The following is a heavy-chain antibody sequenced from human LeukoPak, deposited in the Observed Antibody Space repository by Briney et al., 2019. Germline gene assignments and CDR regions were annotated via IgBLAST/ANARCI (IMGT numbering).Heavy chain of an antibody. V-gene: IGHV3-30-3*01. Sequence: GRSLRLSCAASGFTFSSYAMHWVRQAPGKGLEWVAVISYDGSNKYYADSVKGRFTISRDNSKNTLYLQMNSRRAEDTAVYYCARDRLGATDYFDCWGKGALVTVS. CDR2: ISYDGSNK. CDR1: GFTFSSYA. J-gene: IGHJ4*02. CDR3: ARDRLGATDYFDC. D-gene: IGHD1-26*01.